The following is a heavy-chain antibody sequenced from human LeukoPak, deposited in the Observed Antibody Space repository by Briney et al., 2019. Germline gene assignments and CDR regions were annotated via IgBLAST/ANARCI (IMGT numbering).Heavy chain of an antibody. CDR1: GGTFSSYA. CDR3: ARVYYHDSSGYIVVYYGLDV. J-gene: IGHJ6*02. D-gene: IGHD3-22*01. CDR2: IIPLLGTA. V-gene: IGHV1-69*13. Sequence: ASVKVSCKAFGGTFSSYAVSWVRQAPGQGLEWMGGIIPLLGTANYAQKFQGRVTITADESTSTVYMDLSSLSFEDTAVYYCARVYYHDSSGYIVVYYGLDVWGQGTTVTVSS.